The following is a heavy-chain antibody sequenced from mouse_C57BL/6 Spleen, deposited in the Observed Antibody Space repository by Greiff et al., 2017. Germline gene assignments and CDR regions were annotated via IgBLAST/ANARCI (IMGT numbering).Heavy chain of an antibody. CDR2: IYPGDGDT. D-gene: IGHD2-10*01. CDR1: GYAFSSSW. Sequence: QVQLQQSGPELVKPGASVKISCKASGYAFSSSWMNWVKQRPGKGLEWIGRIYPGDGDTNYNGKFKGKATLTADKSSSTAYMQLSSLTSEDSAVYFCARCGLPYYFDYWGQGTTLTVSS. V-gene: IGHV1-82*01. CDR3: ARCGLPYYFDY. J-gene: IGHJ2*01.